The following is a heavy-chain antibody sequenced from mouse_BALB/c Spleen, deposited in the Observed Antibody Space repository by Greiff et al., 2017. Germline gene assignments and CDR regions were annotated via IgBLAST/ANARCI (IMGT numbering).Heavy chain of an antibody. CDR2: ISSGGGST. D-gene: IGHD2-10*02. CDR3: ARRYGNYDYYAMDY. V-gene: IGHV5-12-1*01. J-gene: IGHJ4*01. Sequence: EVHLVESGGGLVKPGGSLKLSCAASGFAFSSYDMSWVRQTPEKRLEWVAYISSGGGSTYYPDTVKGRFTISRDNAKNTLYLQMSSLKSEDTAMYYCARRYGNYDYYAMDYWGQGTSVTVSS. CDR1: GFAFSSYD.